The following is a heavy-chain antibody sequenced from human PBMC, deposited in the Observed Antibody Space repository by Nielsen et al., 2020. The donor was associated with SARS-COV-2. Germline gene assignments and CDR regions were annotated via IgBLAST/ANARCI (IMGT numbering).Heavy chain of an antibody. J-gene: IGHJ4*02. CDR2: INPSGGST. CDR3: AREPRAPSSGKLFDY. D-gene: IGHD1-26*01. Sequence: ASVKVSCKASGYTFTSYYMHWVRQAPGQGLEWTGIINPSGGSTSYAQKFQGRVTMTRDTSTSTVYMELSSLRSEDTAVYYCAREPRAPSSGKLFDYWGQGTLVTVSS. CDR1: GYTFTSYY. V-gene: IGHV1-46*01.